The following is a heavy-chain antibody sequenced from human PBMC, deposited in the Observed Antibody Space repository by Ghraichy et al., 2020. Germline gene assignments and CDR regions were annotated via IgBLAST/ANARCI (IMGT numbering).Heavy chain of an antibody. CDR1: GFIFSTYW. CDR2: IKQDGSEK. D-gene: IGHD6-19*01. V-gene: IGHV3-7*01. J-gene: IGHJ4*02. Sequence: GESLNISCAASGFIFSTYWMSWVRQAPGKGLEWVANIKQDGSEKYHVDSVKGRFTISRDNAKNSLYLQMNGLRAEDTAVYYCARRIPGSASGFDYWGQGTLVTVSS. CDR3: ARRIPGSASGFDY.